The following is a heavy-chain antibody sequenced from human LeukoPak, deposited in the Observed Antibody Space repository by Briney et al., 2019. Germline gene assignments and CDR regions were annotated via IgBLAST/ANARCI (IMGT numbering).Heavy chain of an antibody. V-gene: IGHV3-30*02. CDR3: AKDLYYGSGSSHFDY. CDR1: GFTFSSYG. D-gene: IGHD3-10*01. CDR2: IRYDGSNK. Sequence: GGSLRLSCAASGFTFSSYGMHWVRQAPGKGLEWVAFIRYDGSNKYYADSVKGRFTISRDNSKNTLYLQMNSLRAEDTAVYYCAKDLYYGSGSSHFDYWGQGTLVTVSS. J-gene: IGHJ4*02.